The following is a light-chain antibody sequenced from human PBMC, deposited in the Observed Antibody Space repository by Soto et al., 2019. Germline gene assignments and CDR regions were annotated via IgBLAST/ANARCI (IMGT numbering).Light chain of an antibody. J-gene: IGKJ5*01. CDR1: QSVRSS. Sequence: EIIMTQSPASLSVSPGERATLSCRASQSVRSSLAWYQQKPGQAPRLLIYGASTRAIGIPARFSGSGSGTEFTLTISSLQSEDFAVYYCQQYNNWPPITFGQGTRLEIK. V-gene: IGKV3-15*01. CDR2: GAS. CDR3: QQYNNWPPIT.